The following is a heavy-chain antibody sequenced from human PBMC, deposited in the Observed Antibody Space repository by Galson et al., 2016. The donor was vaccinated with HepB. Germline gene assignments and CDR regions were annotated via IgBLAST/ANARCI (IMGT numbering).Heavy chain of an antibody. J-gene: IGHJ6*02. D-gene: IGHD3-9*01. CDR3: ARHYYDISTGYYTLRGLDV. Sequence: QSGAEVTKPGESLRISCKGSGYSFTSYWISWVRQMPGKGLEWVGRIDPNDSYASYSPSFQGHVTISADKSINTAYLQWSSLKASDTAMYYCARHYYDISTGYYTLRGLDVWGQGTTVTVSS. CDR1: GYSFTSYW. V-gene: IGHV5-10-1*01. CDR2: IDPNDSYA.